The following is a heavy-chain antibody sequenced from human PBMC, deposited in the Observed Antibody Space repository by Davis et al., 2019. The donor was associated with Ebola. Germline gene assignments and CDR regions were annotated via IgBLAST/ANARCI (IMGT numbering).Heavy chain of an antibody. J-gene: IGHJ4*02. D-gene: IGHD5-12*01. Sequence: SVKVSCKASGYTFTSYGISWVRQAPGQGLEWMGGIIPIFGTANYAQKFQGRVTITADESTSTAYMELSSLRSEDTAVYYCARDPSRWLRREYYFDYWGQGTLVTVSS. CDR3: ARDPSRWLRREYYFDY. CDR2: IIPIFGTA. CDR1: GYTFTSYG. V-gene: IGHV1-69*13.